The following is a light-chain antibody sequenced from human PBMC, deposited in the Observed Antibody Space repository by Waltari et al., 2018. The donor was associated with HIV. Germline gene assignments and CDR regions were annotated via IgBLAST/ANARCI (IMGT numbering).Light chain of an antibody. CDR2: GAS. CDR3: HQYNDWPRCT. J-gene: IGKJ2*02. CDR1: QNIGPY. Sequence: VLLTQSPVTLSVSPGDRVTLSCRASQNIGPYLAWYQQKTGQPPSLLVYGASIRAPGIPARFTGSGSGTDFNLIIDGLQPDDCALYYCHQYNDWPRCTFGQGTKVEIK. V-gene: IGKV3D-15*01.